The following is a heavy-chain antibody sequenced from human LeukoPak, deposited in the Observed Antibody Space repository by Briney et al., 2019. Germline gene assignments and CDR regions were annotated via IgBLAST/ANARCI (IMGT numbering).Heavy chain of an antibody. CDR1: GLTVSSNY. J-gene: IGHJ4*02. V-gene: IGHV3-53*01. Sequence: PGGSLRLSCAVSGLTVSSNYMSWVRQAPGKGLEWVSAIYSGGSTFYADSVKGRFTISRDNSKNTLYLQMNSLRAEDTAVYYCARDPYNSGSSYFDYWGQGTLVTV. CDR3: ARDPYNSGSSYFDY. CDR2: IYSGGST. D-gene: IGHD3-10*01.